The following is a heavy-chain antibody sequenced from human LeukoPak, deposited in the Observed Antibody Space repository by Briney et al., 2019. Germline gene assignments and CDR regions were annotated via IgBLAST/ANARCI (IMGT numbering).Heavy chain of an antibody. Sequence: SETLSLTCTVSGGSISSGGYYWSWIRQHPGKGLEWIGYIYYSGSTYYNPSLKSRVTISVDTSKNQFSLKLSSVTAADTAVYYCARVSVVRSNYGYYYYYGMDVWGQGTTVTVSS. D-gene: IGHD4-11*01. CDR3: ARVSVVRSNYGYYYYYGMDV. CDR1: GGSISSGGYY. CDR2: IYYSGST. V-gene: IGHV4-30-4*08. J-gene: IGHJ6*02.